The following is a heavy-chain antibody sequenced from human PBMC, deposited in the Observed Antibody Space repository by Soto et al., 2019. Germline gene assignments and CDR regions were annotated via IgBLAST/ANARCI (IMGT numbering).Heavy chain of an antibody. Sequence: GGSLRLSCAASGFTFSSYGMHWVRQAPGKGLEWVAVIWYDGSNKYYADSVKGRFTISRDNSKNTLYLQMNSLRAEDTAVYYCARDSFTTVTKYNWFDPWGQGTLVTVSS. D-gene: IGHD4-17*01. J-gene: IGHJ5*02. V-gene: IGHV3-33*01. CDR2: IWYDGSNK. CDR1: GFTFSSYG. CDR3: ARDSFTTVTKYNWFDP.